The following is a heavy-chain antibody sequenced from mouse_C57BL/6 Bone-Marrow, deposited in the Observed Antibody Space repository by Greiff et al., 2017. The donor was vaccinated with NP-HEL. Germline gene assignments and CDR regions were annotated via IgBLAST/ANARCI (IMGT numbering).Heavy chain of an antibody. CDR2: INPYNGGT. J-gene: IGHJ1*03. D-gene: IGHD2-3*01. CDR3: ARGGWLLRGYFDV. Sequence: VQLQQSGPVLVKPGASVKMSCKASGYTFTDYYMNWVKQSPGKSLEWIGVINPYNGGTSYNQKFKGKATLTVDKSSSTAYMELNSLTSEDSAVYYCARGGWLLRGYFDVWGTGTTVTVSS. V-gene: IGHV1-19*01. CDR1: GYTFTDYY.